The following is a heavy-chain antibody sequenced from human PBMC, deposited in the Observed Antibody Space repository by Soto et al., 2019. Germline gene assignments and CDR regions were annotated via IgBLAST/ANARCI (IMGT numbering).Heavy chain of an antibody. D-gene: IGHD6-6*01. V-gene: IGHV3-23*01. CDR3: AKDLSAARPEGYYYYGMDV. J-gene: IGHJ6*02. CDR1: GFTFSSYA. Sequence: GGSLRLSCAASGFTFSSYAMSWVRQAPGKGLEWVSAISGSGGSTYYADSVKGRFTISRDNSKNTLYLQMNSLRAEDTAVYYCAKDLSAARPEGYYYYGMDVWGQGTTVTVS. CDR2: ISGSGGST.